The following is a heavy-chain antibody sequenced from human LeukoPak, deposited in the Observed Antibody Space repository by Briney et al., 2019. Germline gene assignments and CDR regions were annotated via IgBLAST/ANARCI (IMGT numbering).Heavy chain of an antibody. CDR3: ARDGERAAAHSQRDYYYYMDV. D-gene: IGHD2-2*01. CDR1: VGTFSSYA. J-gene: IGHJ6*03. V-gene: IGHV1-69*13. CDR2: IIPIFGTA. Sequence: RASVKVSCKASVGTFSSYAISWVRQAPGQGVEWMGGIIPIFGTANYAQKFQGRVTITADESTSTAYMELSSLRSEDTAVYYCARDGERAAAHSQRDYYYYMDVWGKGTTVTISS.